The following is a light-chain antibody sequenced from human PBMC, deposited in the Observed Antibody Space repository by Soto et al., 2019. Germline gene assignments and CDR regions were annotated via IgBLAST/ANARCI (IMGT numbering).Light chain of an antibody. Sequence: AIRMTQSPSSFSASTGDRVTITCRASQDISSYLAWYQQKPGKAPKLLIYAASTLQSGVPSRFSGSGSGTDFTLTISCLQSEDIAIYYCQQYYSDPWTFGQGTKVEIK. J-gene: IGKJ1*01. V-gene: IGKV1-8*01. CDR3: QQYYSDPWT. CDR2: AAS. CDR1: QDISSY.